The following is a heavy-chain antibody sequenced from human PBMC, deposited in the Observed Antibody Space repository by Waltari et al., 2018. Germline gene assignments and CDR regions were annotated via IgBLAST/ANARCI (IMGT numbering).Heavy chain of an antibody. CDR1: GGSFSGSY. CDR3: ARDPRRTYYYGAGSTQG. D-gene: IGHD3-10*01. J-gene: IGHJ4*02. V-gene: IGHV4-34*01. Sequence: QVQLQQWGAGLLKPSETLSLTCAVYGGSFSGSYWSWNRQPPGKGLEWIGEINNSGSTNYNPSLKSRVTISVDTSKNQFSLKLSSVTAADTAVYYCARDPRRTYYYGAGSTQGWGQGTLVTVSS. CDR2: INNSGST.